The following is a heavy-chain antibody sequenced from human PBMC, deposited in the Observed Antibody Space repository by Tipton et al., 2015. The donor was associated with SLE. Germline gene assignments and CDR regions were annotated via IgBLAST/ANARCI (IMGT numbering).Heavy chain of an antibody. V-gene: IGHV4-34*01. CDR3: ARTPEQLVRNYYYYYMDV. D-gene: IGHD6-13*01. CDR2: INHSGST. CDR1: GGSFSDYY. Sequence: TLSLTCAVYGGSFSDYYWSWIRQPPGKGLEWIGEINHSGSTNYNPSLKSRVTMSVDTSKNQFSLKLSSVTAADTSVYYCARTPEQLVRNYYYYYMDVWGKGTTVTVSS. J-gene: IGHJ6*03.